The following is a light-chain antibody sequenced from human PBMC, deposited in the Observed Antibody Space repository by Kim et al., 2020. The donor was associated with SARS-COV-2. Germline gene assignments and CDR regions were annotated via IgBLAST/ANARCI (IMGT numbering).Light chain of an antibody. CDR1: RLGHKY. J-gene: IGLJ2*01. CDR2: QDT. V-gene: IGLV3-1*01. CDR3: QVWDSTTTV. Sequence: VSPNQTATSTCSGDRLGHKYGCWYRHKLGQSPDVVIYQDTKRPSGIPERFAGANSGNTATLTISGTQRVDEADYYCQVWDSTTTVFGGGTQLTVL.